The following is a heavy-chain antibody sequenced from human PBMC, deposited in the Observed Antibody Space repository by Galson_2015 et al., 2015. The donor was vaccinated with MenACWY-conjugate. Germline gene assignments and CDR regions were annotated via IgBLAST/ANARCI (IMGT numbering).Heavy chain of an antibody. CDR1: GGSIRSSY. CDR3: ARGVNLSTLAGY. D-gene: IGHD1-1*01. CDR2: MYYSGSA. Sequence: SETLSLTCTVSGGSIRSSYWTWIRQPPGKGLEWIGYMYYSGSADYNPSLKSRVTISVDTCKNQFFLKLSSVTAADTAVYYCARGVNLSTLAGYWGQGTLVTVSS. V-gene: IGHV4-59*01. J-gene: IGHJ4*02.